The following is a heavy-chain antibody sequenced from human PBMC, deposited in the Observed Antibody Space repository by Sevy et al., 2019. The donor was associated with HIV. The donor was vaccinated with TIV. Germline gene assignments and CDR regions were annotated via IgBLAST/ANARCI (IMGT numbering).Heavy chain of an antibody. D-gene: IGHD4-17*01. V-gene: IGHV3-48*01. CDR2: ISSSSRTI. CDR3: ARDEQTYGDYDYFDY. Sequence: GGSLRLSCVASGFTFSNYGMHWVRQAPGKGLEWVSYISSSSRTIFYADSVKGRFTISRDNAKKSLYLQMDSLTAEDTAVYYCARDEQTYGDYDYFDYWGQGTLVTVSS. CDR1: GFTFSNYG. J-gene: IGHJ4*02.